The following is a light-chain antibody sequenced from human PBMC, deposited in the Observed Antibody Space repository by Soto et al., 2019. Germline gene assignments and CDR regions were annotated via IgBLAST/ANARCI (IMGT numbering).Light chain of an antibody. V-gene: IGLV1-51*01. Sequence: QSVLTQPPSVSVAPGQKVTISCSGSSSNIGNNYVSWYQQLPGTAPKLLIYDNNKRPSGIPDRFSGSKSGTSGTLDITGLQTGDEADYYCATWDYSLTGEVFGGGTKVTVL. CDR3: ATWDYSLTGEV. CDR2: DNN. CDR1: SSNIGNNY. J-gene: IGLJ2*01.